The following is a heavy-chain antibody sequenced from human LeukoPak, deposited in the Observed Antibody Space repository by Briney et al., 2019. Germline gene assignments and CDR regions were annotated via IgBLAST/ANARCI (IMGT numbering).Heavy chain of an antibody. CDR2: IYYSGST. CDR1: GGSISGYY. V-gene: IGHV4-59*12. CDR3: AGNKVVGATGFGTELGSFDI. D-gene: IGHD1-26*01. J-gene: IGHJ3*02. Sequence: SETLSLTCTVSGGSISGYYWSWIRQPPGKGLEWIGYIYYSGSTKYNPSLKSRVTISIDTSKNQFSLTLNSVTAADTAVYYCAGNKVVGATGFGTELGSFDIWGQGTKV.